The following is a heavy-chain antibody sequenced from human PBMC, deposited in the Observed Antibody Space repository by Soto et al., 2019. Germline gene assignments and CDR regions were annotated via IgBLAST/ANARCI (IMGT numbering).Heavy chain of an antibody. J-gene: IGHJ1*01. CDR2: INVDNVNR. CDR3: ARYGGVTPLD. Sequence: QVQLVQSGAEVKSPGASVMVSCKASGYTFTDNVIHWVRQAPGQRPEWMAWINVDNVNREYSQKFQGRLSITRDTSATTAYMELSSLRSEDTAVYYCARYGGVTPLDWGQGTLVTVSS. V-gene: IGHV1-3*01. CDR1: GYTFTDNV. D-gene: IGHD3-16*01.